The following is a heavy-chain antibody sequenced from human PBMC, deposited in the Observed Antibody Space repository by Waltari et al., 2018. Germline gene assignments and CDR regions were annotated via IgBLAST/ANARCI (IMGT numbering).Heavy chain of an antibody. CDR1: GITFSSSA. Sequence: VQLLESGGGLVQPGGSLRLSCAASGITFSSSAMSWVRQAPGEGLWWVLAISGNGGATYYTDSVGGRLTISRDTSKNTLYLQMNSLRAEDTAVYYCARSAAGTPGAGYYYGMDVWGQGTTVTVSS. CDR3: ARSAAGTPGAGYYYGMDV. J-gene: IGHJ6*02. V-gene: IGHV3-23*01. D-gene: IGHD6-13*01. CDR2: ISGNGGAT.